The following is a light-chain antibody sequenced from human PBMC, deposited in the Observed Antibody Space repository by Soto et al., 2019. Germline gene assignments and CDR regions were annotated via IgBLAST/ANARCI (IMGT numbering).Light chain of an antibody. J-gene: IGKJ5*01. CDR3: QQRSNWSIT. CDR1: QSVSSN. CDR2: DAS. Sequence: EIVMTQSPATLSVSPGERATLSCRASQSVSSNLAWYQQTPGQAPRLLIYDASNRATGIPARFSGSGSGTDFTLTISSLEPEDFAVYYCQQRSNWSITFGQGTRLEIK. V-gene: IGKV3-11*01.